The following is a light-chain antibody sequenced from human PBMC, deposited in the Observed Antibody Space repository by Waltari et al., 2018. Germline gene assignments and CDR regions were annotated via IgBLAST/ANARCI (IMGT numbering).Light chain of an antibody. CDR1: SPNTAAGNE. CDR3: QSYDSRLRVV. J-gene: IGLJ2*01. Sequence: SVLTQPLSVSRQPGKRVTIYCTGSSPNTAAGNEVHWYQQLPGTAPKVLIYGNSNRPSGVPDRFSGSKSGTSASLAITGLQAEDEADYYCQSYDSRLRVVFGGGTKVTVL. CDR2: GNS. V-gene: IGLV1-40*01.